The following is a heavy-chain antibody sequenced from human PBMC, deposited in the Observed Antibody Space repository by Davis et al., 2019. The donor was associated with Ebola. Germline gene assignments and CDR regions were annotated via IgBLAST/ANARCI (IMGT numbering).Heavy chain of an antibody. CDR1: GYMFSSYG. V-gene: IGHV1-3*01. J-gene: IGHJ4*02. CDR3: ARDEFDY. CDR2: INAGNGNT. Sequence: AASVKVSCKAFGYMFSSYGISWVRQAPGQGLEWMGWINAGNGNTEYSQKFQGRVTITRDTSASTAYMELSSLRSEDTAVYFCARDEFDYWGQGTLVTVSS.